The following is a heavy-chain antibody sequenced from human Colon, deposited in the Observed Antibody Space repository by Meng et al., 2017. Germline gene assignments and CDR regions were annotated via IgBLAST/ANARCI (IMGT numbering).Heavy chain of an antibody. CDR1: GYTFIDAH. CDR2: IMPSVGDA. CDR3: VRDGSYYDFDY. D-gene: IGHD3-10*01. Sequence: QVQLGQSGPEVMKPGASVTLSCNSSGYTFIDAHVHWVRPPPGPGLEWMGRIMPSVGDASSAEKFQGRLTLTWDTSIDTAYMDLSSLRSDDSAIYYCVRDGSYYDFDYWGQGTLVTVSS. J-gene: IGHJ4*02. V-gene: IGHV1-2*06.